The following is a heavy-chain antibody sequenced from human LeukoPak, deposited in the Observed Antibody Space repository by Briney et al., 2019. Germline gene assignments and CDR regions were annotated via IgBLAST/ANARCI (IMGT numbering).Heavy chain of an antibody. CDR2: ISGSGGDT. Sequence: GGSLRLSCAASGFTFSSCAMSWVRQAPGKGLEWVSAISGSGGDTYYAESVKGRFTISRDNSKNTLYLQMNSLRAEDTALYYCAKNRNGDYAQYFEYWGQGTLVTVSS. V-gene: IGHV3-23*01. CDR1: GFTFSSCA. CDR3: AKNRNGDYAQYFEY. J-gene: IGHJ4*02. D-gene: IGHD4-17*01.